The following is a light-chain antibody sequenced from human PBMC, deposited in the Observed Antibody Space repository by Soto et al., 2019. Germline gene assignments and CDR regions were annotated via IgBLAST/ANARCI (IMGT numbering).Light chain of an antibody. CDR3: QQYESPPFT. CDR2: DAS. CDR1: QSVSSY. J-gene: IGKJ3*01. V-gene: IGKV3-11*01. Sequence: EIVLTQSPATLSLSPGERATLSCRASQSVSSYLAWYQQKPGQAPRLLIYDASNRATGIPARFSGSGSGTDFTLTISSLEPEDFAVYYCQQYESPPFTFGPGTKVD.